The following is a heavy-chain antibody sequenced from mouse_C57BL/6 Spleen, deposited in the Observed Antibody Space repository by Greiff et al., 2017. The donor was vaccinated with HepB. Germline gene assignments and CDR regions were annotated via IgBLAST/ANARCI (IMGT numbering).Heavy chain of an antibody. J-gene: IGHJ2*01. CDR3: ARGDSPFDY. D-gene: IGHD2-13*01. V-gene: IGHV1-76*01. CDR1: GYTFTDYY. Sequence: VQLQQSGAELVRPGASVKLSCKASGYTFTDYYINWVKQRPGQGLEWIARIYPGSGNTYYNETFKGKATLTAEKSSSTAYMQLSSLTSEDSAVYVCARGDSPFDYWGQGTTLTVSS. CDR2: IYPGSGNT.